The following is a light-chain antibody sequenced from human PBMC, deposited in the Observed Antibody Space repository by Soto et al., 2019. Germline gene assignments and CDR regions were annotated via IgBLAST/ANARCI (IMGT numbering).Light chain of an antibody. J-gene: IGLJ1*01. CDR1: SSDVGSYNL. CDR3: CSYAGTSTFYV. CDR2: EVG. V-gene: IGLV2-23*02. Sequence: QSALTQPASVSGSPGQSITISCTGTSSDVGSYNLVSWYQQHPGKAPQLMIYEVGKRPSGVSNRLSGSKSGNTASLTISGLPAEDEADYYCCSYAGTSTFYVFGTGTKLTVL.